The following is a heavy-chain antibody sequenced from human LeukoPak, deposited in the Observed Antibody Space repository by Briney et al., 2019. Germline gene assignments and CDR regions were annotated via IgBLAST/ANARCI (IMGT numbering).Heavy chain of an antibody. Sequence: SETLSLTCAVYGGSFSGYYWSWIRQPPGKGREWIGEINHSGSTNYNPSLKSRVTISVNTSKNQFSLKLSSVTAADTAVYYCARGLDGDARVVVGYFDYWGQGTLVTVSS. D-gene: IGHD2-15*01. CDR1: GGSFSGYY. V-gene: IGHV4-34*01. CDR3: ARGLDGDARVVVGYFDY. J-gene: IGHJ4*02. CDR2: INHSGST.